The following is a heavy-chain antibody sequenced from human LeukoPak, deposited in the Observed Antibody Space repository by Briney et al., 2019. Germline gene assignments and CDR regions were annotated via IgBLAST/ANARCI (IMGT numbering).Heavy chain of an antibody. CDR2: INHSGST. CDR3: ARVQGWFGELLHYYFDY. J-gene: IGHJ4*02. Sequence: SETLSLTCAVYGGSFSGYYWSWIRQPPGKGLEWIGEINHSGSTNYNPSLKSRVTISVDTSKNQFSLKLSSVTAADTAVYYCARVQGWFGELLHYYFDYWGQGTLVTVSS. V-gene: IGHV4-34*01. D-gene: IGHD3-10*01. CDR1: GGSFSGYY.